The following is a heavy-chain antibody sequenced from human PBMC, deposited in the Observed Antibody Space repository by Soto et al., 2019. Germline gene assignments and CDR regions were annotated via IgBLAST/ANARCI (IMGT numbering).Heavy chain of an antibody. CDR1: GYTFTSYY. CDR2: INPSGGST. CDR3: ARGKEEGGAYSYGSGSSQLGAFDI. V-gene: IGHV1-46*01. J-gene: IGHJ3*02. D-gene: IGHD3-10*01. Sequence: ASVKVSCKASGYTFTSYYMHWVRQAPGQGLKWMGIINPSGGSTSYAQKFQGRVTMTRDTSTSTVYMELSSLGSEDTAVYFCARGKEEGGAYSYGSGSSQLGAFDIWG.